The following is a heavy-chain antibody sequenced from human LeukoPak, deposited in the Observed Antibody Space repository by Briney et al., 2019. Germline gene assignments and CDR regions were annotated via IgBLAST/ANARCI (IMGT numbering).Heavy chain of an antibody. D-gene: IGHD3-22*01. CDR1: GFTLSSYS. CDR3: ARGADSSDYYSLFDY. CDR2: ISSRSGTT. V-gene: IGHV3-48*02. J-gene: IGHJ4*02. Sequence: PGGSLRLSCAASGFTLSSYSMNWVRQAPGKGLEWVSSISSRSGTTYYADSVKGRFTISRDNAKNSLYLQMNSLRDEDTAVYYCARGADSSDYYSLFDYWGQGTLVTVSS.